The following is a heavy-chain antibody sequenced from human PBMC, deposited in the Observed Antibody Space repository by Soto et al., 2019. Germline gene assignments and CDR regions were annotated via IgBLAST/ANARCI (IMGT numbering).Heavy chain of an antibody. CDR2: ISNSGRIT. V-gene: IGHV3-11*01. Sequence: QVHLEESGGGLVKPGGSLRLSCTASGFIFSDYYMSWIRQAPGKGLEWGSDISNSGRITHHADSVEGRFTISTDNAKDSLYLQINSLRPEDSAIYYCARDHGGGGLTLEYWGQGTLVTVSS. CDR1: GFIFSDYY. CDR3: ARDHGGGGLTLEY. D-gene: IGHD3-16*01. J-gene: IGHJ4*02.